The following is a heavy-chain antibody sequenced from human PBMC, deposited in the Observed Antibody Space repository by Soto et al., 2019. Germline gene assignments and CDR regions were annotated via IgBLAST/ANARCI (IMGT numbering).Heavy chain of an antibody. Sequence: SQTLSLTCPVSGASLRSGTYYWSWIRQPPGKGLEWIGYISHSVRPNYAPSLKMRLTKSVAPSQNQFALQLNSVAAADTAVYYCSYGSSLDYWGRGTLVTVSS. J-gene: IGHJ4*02. CDR1: GASLRSGTYY. CDR3: SYGSSLDY. V-gene: IGHV4-61*01. D-gene: IGHD3-10*01. CDR2: ISHSVRP.